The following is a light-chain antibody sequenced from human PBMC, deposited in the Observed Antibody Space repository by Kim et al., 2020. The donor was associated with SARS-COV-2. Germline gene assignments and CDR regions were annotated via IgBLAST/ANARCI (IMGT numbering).Light chain of an antibody. CDR3: QQYNNWRWT. CDR2: GAS. Sequence: LAPGERATLSCRASQSVSSNLAWYQQIPGQSPRLLIYGASTRATGIPARFSGSGSGTEFTLTISSLQSEDFAVYYCQQYNNWRWTFGQGTKVDIK. CDR1: QSVSSN. J-gene: IGKJ1*01. V-gene: IGKV3-15*01.